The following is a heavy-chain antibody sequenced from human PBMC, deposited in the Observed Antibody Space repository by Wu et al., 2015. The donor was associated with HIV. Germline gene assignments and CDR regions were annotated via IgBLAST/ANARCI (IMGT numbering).Heavy chain of an antibody. D-gene: IGHD3-10*01. Sequence: QVQLVQSGAEVKKPGASVKVSCKASGYTFSDYYINWVRQAPGHGLEWMGWINPNSGGTKYAQKFQGRFTMTRDTSISTVYMELSRLRSDDTAMYYCARGNYGDYWGQGTLVTVSS. V-gene: IGHV1-2*02. CDR1: GYTFSDYY. CDR3: ARGNYGDY. CDR2: INPNSGGT. J-gene: IGHJ4*02.